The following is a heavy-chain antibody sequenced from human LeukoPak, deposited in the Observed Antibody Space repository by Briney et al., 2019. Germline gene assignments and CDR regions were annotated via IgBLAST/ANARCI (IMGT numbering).Heavy chain of an antibody. D-gene: IGHD6-13*01. J-gene: IGHJ6*03. V-gene: IGHV4-39*01. Sequence: SETLSLTCTVSGGSISSSSYYWGWIRQPPGKGLEWIGSIYYSGSTYYNPSLKSRVTISVDTSKNQFSLKLSSVTAADTAVYYCASSIAAAGWYMDVWGKGTTVTVSS. CDR1: GGSISSSSYY. CDR2: IYYSGST. CDR3: ASSIAAAGWYMDV.